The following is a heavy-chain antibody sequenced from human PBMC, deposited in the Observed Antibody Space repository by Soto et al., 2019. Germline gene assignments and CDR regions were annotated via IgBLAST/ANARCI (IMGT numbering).Heavy chain of an antibody. CDR2: IYSGGST. J-gene: IGHJ4*02. V-gene: IGHV3-66*01. D-gene: IGHD2-15*01. Sequence: GGSLRLSCAASGFTVSGNYMSWFRQAPGKGLEWVSVIYSGGSTYYADSVKGRFTISRDNSKNTLYLQMNSLRAEDTAVYHCARGYCSGGSCYSALGYWGQGTPVTVSS. CDR3: ARGYCSGGSCYSALGY. CDR1: GFTVSGNY.